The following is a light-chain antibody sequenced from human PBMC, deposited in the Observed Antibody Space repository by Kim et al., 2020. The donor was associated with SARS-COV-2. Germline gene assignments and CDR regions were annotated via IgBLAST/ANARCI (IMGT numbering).Light chain of an antibody. V-gene: IGLV2-14*01. CDR2: DVS. CDR1: SSDVGGYNY. Sequence: QSALTQPASVSGSPGQSITISCTGTSSDVGGYNYVSWYQQHPGKAPKLMIYDVSKRPSGVSNRFSGSKSGNTASLTISGLQAEDEADYYCSSYTSSSTVRYVFGTGTKVTVL. J-gene: IGLJ1*01. CDR3: SSYTSSSTVRYV.